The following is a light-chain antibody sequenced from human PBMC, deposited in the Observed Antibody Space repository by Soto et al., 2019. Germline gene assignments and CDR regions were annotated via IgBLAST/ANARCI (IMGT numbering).Light chain of an antibody. V-gene: IGKV3-15*01. CDR1: QGVSRK. Sequence: EIVMTQSPATLSVAPGERVTLSCRASQGVSRKLAWYQHKSGQAPRLLTSGASAGATGIPARFSGSGSGTEFTLTISSLQSEDCAIYYCQQYHTWPITFGGGPRWIS. CDR2: GAS. CDR3: QQYHTWPIT. J-gene: IGKJ4*01.